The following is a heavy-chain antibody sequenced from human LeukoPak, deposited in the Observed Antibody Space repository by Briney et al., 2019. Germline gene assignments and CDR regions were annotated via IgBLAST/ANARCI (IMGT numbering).Heavy chain of an antibody. CDR1: GFTFSSYW. D-gene: IGHD3-22*01. CDR2: IKQDGSEK. V-gene: IGHV3-7*01. CDR3: ARGRDSSGYYSYYYYYYMDV. J-gene: IGHJ6*03. Sequence: GGSLRLSCAASGFTFSSYWMSWVRQAPGKGLEWVANIKQDGSEKYYVDSVKGRFTISRDNAKNSLYLQMNSLRAEDTAVYYCARGRDSSGYYSYYYYYYMDVWGKGTTVTVSS.